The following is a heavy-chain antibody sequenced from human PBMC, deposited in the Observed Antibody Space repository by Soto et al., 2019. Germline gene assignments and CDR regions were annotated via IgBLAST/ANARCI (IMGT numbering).Heavy chain of an antibody. D-gene: IGHD2-2*01. V-gene: IGHV3-7*03. CDR1: GFTFSDYW. CDR2: IKFDGSEK. J-gene: IGHJ4*02. Sequence: RRLSCEASGFTFSDYWMSWVRQAPGKGPEWVANIKFDGSEKQYVDSVRGRFTISRDNSRNSLFLQMNSLRAGDTAVYYCVKDGGYCSSSTCYSPRNHYFDSWGQGTLVTVSS. CDR3: VKDGGYCSSSTCYSPRNHYFDS.